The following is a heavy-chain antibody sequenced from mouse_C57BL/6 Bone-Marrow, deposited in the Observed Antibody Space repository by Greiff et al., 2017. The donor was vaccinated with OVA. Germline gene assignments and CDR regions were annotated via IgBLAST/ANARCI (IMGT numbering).Heavy chain of an antibody. J-gene: IGHJ2*01. V-gene: IGHV7-1*01. Sequence: EVKLMESGGGLVQSGRSLRLSCATSGFTFSDFYMEWVRQAPGKGLEWIAASRNKANDYTTEYSASVKGRFIVSRDTSQSILYLQMNALRAEDTAIYYCARGLWGDYWGQGTTLTVSS. D-gene: IGHD1-1*02. CDR1: GFTFSDFY. CDR3: ARGLWGDY. CDR2: SRNKANDYTT.